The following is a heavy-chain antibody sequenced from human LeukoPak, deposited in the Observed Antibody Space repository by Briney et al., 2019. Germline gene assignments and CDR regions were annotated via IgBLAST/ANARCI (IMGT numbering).Heavy chain of an antibody. V-gene: IGHV4-4*07. D-gene: IGHD1-26*01. CDR3: AREGGATTYYFDY. Sequence: SETLSLTCTVSGGSISSYYWSWIRQRAGKGLEWIGRIYTSGSTNYNPSLKSRVTISVDKSKNQFSLKLSSVTAADTAVYYCAREGGATTYYFDYWGQGTLVTVSS. J-gene: IGHJ4*02. CDR1: GGSISSYY. CDR2: IYTSGST.